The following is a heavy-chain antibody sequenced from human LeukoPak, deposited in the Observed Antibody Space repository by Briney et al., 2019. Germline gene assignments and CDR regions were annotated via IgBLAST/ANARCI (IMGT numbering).Heavy chain of an antibody. D-gene: IGHD6-13*01. Sequence: ASVKVSCKASGYTFTGYYMHWVRQAPGQGLEWMGWINPNSGGTNYAQKFQGRVTMTREKAISTAYMELSRLRPDDTAVYYCARGSTRYSSSWYSLGNWFDPWGQGTLVTVSS. J-gene: IGHJ5*02. CDR1: GYTFTGYY. CDR2: INPNSGGT. V-gene: IGHV1-2*02. CDR3: ARGSTRYSSSWYSLGNWFDP.